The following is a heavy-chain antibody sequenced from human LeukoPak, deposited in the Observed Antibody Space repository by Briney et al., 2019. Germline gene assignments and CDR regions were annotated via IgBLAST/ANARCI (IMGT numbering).Heavy chain of an antibody. CDR1: GDSFSSNSAA. CDR3: AKGDGGDFNY. Sequence: SQTLSLTLAISGDSFSSNSAAWNWIRQSPSRGLEWLGRTYYKSKWYNNYAVSVKSRITIKPDTSKSQFSLQLNSVTPEDTAVYYCAKGDGGDFNYCGQGTQVTASS. J-gene: IGHJ4*02. V-gene: IGHV6-1*01. D-gene: IGHD4-23*01. CDR2: TYYKSKWYN.